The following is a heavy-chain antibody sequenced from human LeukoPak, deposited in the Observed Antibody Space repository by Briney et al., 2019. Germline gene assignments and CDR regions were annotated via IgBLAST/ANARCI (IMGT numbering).Heavy chain of an antibody. D-gene: IGHD6-13*01. Sequence: PSETLSLTCTVSGGSSSSGDYYWSWIRQPPGKGLEWIGYIYYSGSTYYNPSLKSRVTISVDTSKSQFSLKLSSVTAADTAVYYCAGVSIAAAGPPDYWGQGTLVTVSS. CDR1: GGSSSSGDYY. J-gene: IGHJ4*02. CDR2: IYYSGST. V-gene: IGHV4-30-4*08. CDR3: AGVSIAAAGPPDY.